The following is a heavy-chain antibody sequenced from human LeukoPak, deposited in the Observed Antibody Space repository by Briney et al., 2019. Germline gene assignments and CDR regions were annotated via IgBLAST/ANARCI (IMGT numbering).Heavy chain of an antibody. Sequence: GGSLRLSCAASGFTFSSYAMSWVRQAPGKGLEWVSSISGSGDSTYYADSVKGRFTISRDNSVNTLYLQMNSLRAEDTAVYYCVKSSPMTMVRGANDYWGQGTLVTVSS. CDR3: VKSSPMTMVRGANDY. J-gene: IGHJ4*02. V-gene: IGHV3-23*01. CDR2: ISGSGDST. CDR1: GFTFSSYA. D-gene: IGHD3-10*01.